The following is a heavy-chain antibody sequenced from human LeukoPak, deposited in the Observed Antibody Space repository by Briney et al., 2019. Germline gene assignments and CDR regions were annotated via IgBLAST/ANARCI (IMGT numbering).Heavy chain of an antibody. CDR3: ARGSVMAQKQLVRHFDS. V-gene: IGHV1-18*01. CDR1: GYTFTSYG. CDR2: ISAYNGNT. Sequence: GASVKVSCKASGYTFTSYGISWVRQAPGQGLEWMGWISAYNGNTKYAQKLQDRVTMTTDTSTTTAYMEVRSLTSDDTAVYYCARGSVMAQKQLVRHFDSWGQGTLVIVSS. D-gene: IGHD6-6*01. J-gene: IGHJ4*02.